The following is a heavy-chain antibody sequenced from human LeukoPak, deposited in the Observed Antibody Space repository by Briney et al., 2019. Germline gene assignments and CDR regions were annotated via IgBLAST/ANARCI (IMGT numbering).Heavy chain of an antibody. CDR3: ARDPDIFDY. D-gene: IGHD3-9*01. CDR1: GFTFSSHS. Sequence: GGSLRLSCAASGFTFSSHSMNWVRQAPGKGLEWVSSISSSSSSYIYYADSVKGRFTISRGNAKNSLYLQMNSLRAEDTAEYYCARDPDIFDYWGQGTLVTVSS. V-gene: IGHV3-21*01. CDR2: ISSSSSSYI. J-gene: IGHJ4*02.